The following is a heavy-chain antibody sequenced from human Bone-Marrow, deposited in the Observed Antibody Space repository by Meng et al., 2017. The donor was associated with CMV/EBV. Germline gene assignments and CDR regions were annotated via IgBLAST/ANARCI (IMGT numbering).Heavy chain of an antibody. Sequence: GSLRLSCNVSGGSISSYYWSWIRQPPGKGLEWIGFMNSGGSANYNAPLRSRVTISVDTSKNQFSLKLSSVTAADTAVYYCARDQGYMDTAMVYYYYGMDVWGQGTTVTVSS. CDR1: GGSISSYY. V-gene: IGHV4-59*01. CDR3: ARDQGYMDTAMVYYYYGMDV. CDR2: MNSGGSA. D-gene: IGHD5-18*01. J-gene: IGHJ6*02.